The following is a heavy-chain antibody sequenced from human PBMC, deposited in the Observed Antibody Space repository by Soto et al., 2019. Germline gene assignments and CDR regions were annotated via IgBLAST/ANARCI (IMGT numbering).Heavy chain of an antibody. D-gene: IGHD6-13*01. CDR2: IIPIFGTA. CDR3: ARRWAAGILWEGYFDY. Sequence: QVQLVQSGAEVKKPGSSVKVSCKASGGTFSSYAISWVRQAPGQGLEWMGGIIPIFGTANYAQKFQGRVTITADESTSTAYMELSSLRSEDTAVYYCARRWAAGILWEGYFDYWGQGTLVTVSS. J-gene: IGHJ4*02. CDR1: GGTFSSYA. V-gene: IGHV1-69*12.